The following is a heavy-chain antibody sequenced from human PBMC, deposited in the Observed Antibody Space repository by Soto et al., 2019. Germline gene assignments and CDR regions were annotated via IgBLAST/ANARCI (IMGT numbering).Heavy chain of an antibody. CDR2: INHSGST. Sequence: SETLSLTCAVYGGSFSGYYWSWIRQPPGKGLEWIGEINHSGSTNYNPSLKSRVTISVDTSKNQFSLKLSSVTAADTAVYYCARGRPSVTMIVVVIRPNRFDYWGQGTLVTV. CDR3: ARGRPSVTMIVVVIRPNRFDY. D-gene: IGHD3-22*01. J-gene: IGHJ4*02. CDR1: GGSFSGYY. V-gene: IGHV4-34*01.